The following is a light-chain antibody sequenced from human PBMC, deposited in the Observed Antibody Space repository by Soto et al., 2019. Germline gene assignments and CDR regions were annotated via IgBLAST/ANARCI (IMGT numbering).Light chain of an antibody. CDR1: QSVGTN. CDR2: GAS. CDR3: QQYGSSPIT. V-gene: IGKV3-20*01. J-gene: IGKJ5*01. Sequence: EIVLTQSPATLSVSPGERATLSCRASQSVGTNFAWYQQKHGQAPRLLIHGASSRATGIPDRFSGRGSGTDFTLTISRLEPEDVAVYYCQQYGSSPITFGQGTRLEIK.